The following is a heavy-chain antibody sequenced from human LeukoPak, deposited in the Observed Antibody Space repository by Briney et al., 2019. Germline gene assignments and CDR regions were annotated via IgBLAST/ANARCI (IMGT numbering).Heavy chain of an antibody. CDR3: ARRRGTIAAAGTGLGGVDY. CDR1: GYSFTTYW. CDR2: TYPGDSDT. J-gene: IGHJ4*02. V-gene: IGHV5-51*01. D-gene: IGHD6-13*01. Sequence: GESLKISCQCSGYSFTTYWIGWVRQMPGKGLEWMGITYPGDSDTRYSPSFQGQVTISADNSISTAYLQWNSLKASDTAMYYCARRRGTIAAAGTGLGGVDYWGQGTLVTVSS.